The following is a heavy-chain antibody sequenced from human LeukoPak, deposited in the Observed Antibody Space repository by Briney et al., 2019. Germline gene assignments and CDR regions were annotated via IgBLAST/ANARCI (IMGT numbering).Heavy chain of an antibody. V-gene: IGHV3-23*01. CDR2: ITASGDST. J-gene: IGHJ4*02. D-gene: IGHD2-8*01. CDR3: AKAYGTNGYFQLPIDF. CDR1: GFTFSSNA. Sequence: GGSLRLSCAASGFTFSSNAMTWVRQAPGKGLECVSAITASGDSTYYADSVRGRFTISRDNSKNTLFLQMNILRAEGTAVYFCAKAYGTNGYFQLPIDFWGQGTLVTVSS.